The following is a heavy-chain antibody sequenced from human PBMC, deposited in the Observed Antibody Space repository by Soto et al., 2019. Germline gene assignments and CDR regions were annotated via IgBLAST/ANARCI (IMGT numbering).Heavy chain of an antibody. D-gene: IGHD2-2*01. CDR1: GGSISSGGYY. CDR3: ARCRCSSTSCRKGWFDP. V-gene: IGHV4-31*03. Sequence: SETLSLTCTVSGGSISSGGYYWSWIRQHPGKGLEWIGYIYYSGSTYYNPSLKSRVTISVDTSKNQFSLKLSSVTAADTAVYYCARCRCSSTSCRKGWFDPWGQGTLVTVSS. CDR2: IYYSGST. J-gene: IGHJ5*02.